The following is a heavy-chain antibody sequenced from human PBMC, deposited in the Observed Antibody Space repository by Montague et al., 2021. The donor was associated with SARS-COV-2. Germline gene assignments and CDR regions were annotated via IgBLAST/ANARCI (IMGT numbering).Heavy chain of an antibody. CDR2: FTGGSGGST. CDR1: GLTFSGYA. V-gene: IGHV3-23*01. Sequence: SLRLSCAASGLTFSGYAMSWVRQAPGKGLEWVSTFTGGSGGSTYYANSVKGRFTISRDSSKNTLYLQMNNLRAEDTAVYYCAKDRWGVPGPLDPFDYWGQGTLVTVSS. CDR3: AKDRWGVPGPLDPFDY. J-gene: IGHJ4*02. D-gene: IGHD3-10*01.